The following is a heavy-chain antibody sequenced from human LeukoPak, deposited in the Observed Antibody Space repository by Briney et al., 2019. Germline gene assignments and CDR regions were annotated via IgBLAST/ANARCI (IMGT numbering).Heavy chain of an antibody. J-gene: IGHJ4*02. CDR1: GFTFSTYG. CDR3: AKETD. CDR2: IRFDGSSK. Sequence: GGSLRLSCAASGFTFSTYGMHWVRQAPGKGLEWVAFIRFDGSSKYYADSVKGRFTVSRDNSKNTLYLQVNSLRPDDTAVYYCAKETDWGQGTLVTVSS. V-gene: IGHV3-30*02.